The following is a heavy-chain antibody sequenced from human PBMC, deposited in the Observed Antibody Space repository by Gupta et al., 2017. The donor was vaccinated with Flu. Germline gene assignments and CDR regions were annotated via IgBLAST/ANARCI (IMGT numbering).Heavy chain of an antibody. CDR1: GFTFNSYW. V-gene: IGHV3-7*01. D-gene: IGHD2-2*02. Sequence: EVQLVESGGDLVQPGGSLRLSCAASGFTFNSYWMNWVRQAPGKGLEWVAIINQDGSEKYYVDSVKGRFTISRDNAKNSLYLQMNSLRAEDTALYYCASAPGKFCSITGCYSRNDWGQGTLVTVSS. J-gene: IGHJ4*02. CDR2: INQDGSEK. CDR3: ASAPGKFCSITGCYSRND.